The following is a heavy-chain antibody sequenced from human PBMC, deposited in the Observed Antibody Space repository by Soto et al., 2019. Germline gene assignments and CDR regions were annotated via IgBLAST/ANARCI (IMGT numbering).Heavy chain of an antibody. CDR2: INHSGST. CDR3: ARGGVAAAGKDYYYGMDV. J-gene: IGHJ6*02. V-gene: IGHV4-34*01. Sequence: SETLSLTCAVYGGSFSGYYWSWIRQPPGKGLEWIGEINHSGSTNYNPSLKSRVTISVDTSKNQFSLKLSSVTAADTAVYYCARGGVAAAGKDYYYGMDVWGQGTTVTVSS. CDR1: GGSFSGYY. D-gene: IGHD6-13*01.